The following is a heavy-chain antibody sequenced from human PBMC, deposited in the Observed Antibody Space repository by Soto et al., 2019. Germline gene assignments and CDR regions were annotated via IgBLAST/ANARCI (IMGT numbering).Heavy chain of an antibody. CDR2: VNHSGST. D-gene: IGHD6-13*01. J-gene: IGHJ6*03. V-gene: IGHV4-34*01. Sequence: SETLSLTCAVYGGSFSGYYWSWIRQPPGKGLEWIGEVNHSGSTNYNPSLKSRVTISVDTSKNQFSLKLSSVTAADTAVYYCARPGYSSSWYYYYYYYMDVWGKGTTVTVSS. CDR1: GGSFSGYY. CDR3: ARPGYSSSWYYYYYYYMDV.